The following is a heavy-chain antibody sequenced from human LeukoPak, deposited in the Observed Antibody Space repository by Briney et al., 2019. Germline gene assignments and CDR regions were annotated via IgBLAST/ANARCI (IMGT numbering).Heavy chain of an antibody. CDR1: GFTFSSYS. Sequence: GGSLRLSCAASGFTFSSYSMNWVRQAPGKGLEWVSSISSSSSYIYYADSVKGRFTISRDNAKNSLYLQMNSLRAEDMAVYYCARARVAAAGSIPDYWGQGTLVTVSS. D-gene: IGHD6-13*01. J-gene: IGHJ4*02. V-gene: IGHV3-21*01. CDR3: ARARVAAAGSIPDY. CDR2: ISSSSSYI.